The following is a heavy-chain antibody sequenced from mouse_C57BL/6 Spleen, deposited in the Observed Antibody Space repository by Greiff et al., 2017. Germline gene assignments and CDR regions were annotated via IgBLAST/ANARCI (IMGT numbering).Heavy chain of an antibody. CDR1: GFTFSSYA. CDR3: ARDRGDYDEGWYFDV. V-gene: IGHV5-4*01. D-gene: IGHD2-4*01. Sequence: EVKVVESGGGLVKPGGSLKLSCAASGFTFSSYAMSWVRQTPEKRLEWVATISDGGSYTYYPDTVKGRFTISRDNAKNNLYLQMSHLKSEDTAMYYCARDRGDYDEGWYFDVWGTGTTVTVSS. CDR2: ISDGGSYT. J-gene: IGHJ1*03.